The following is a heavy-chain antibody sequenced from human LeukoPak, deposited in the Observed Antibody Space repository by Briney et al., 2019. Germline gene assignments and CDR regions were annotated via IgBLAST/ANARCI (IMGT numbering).Heavy chain of an antibody. CDR1: GGTFSSYA. Sequence: ASVKVSCKASGGTFSSYAISWVRQAPGQGLEWMGGIIPIFGTANYAQKFLGRVTITADESTSTAYMELSSLRSEDTAVYYCASVVRGIDGMDVWGQGTTVTVSS. D-gene: IGHD3-10*01. CDR2: IIPIFGTA. CDR3: ASVVRGIDGMDV. V-gene: IGHV1-69*13. J-gene: IGHJ6*02.